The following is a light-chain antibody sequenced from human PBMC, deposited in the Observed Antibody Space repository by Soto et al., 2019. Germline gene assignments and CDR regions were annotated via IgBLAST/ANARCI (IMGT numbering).Light chain of an antibody. CDR3: QDYNSGWT. CDR1: QSISSG. J-gene: IGKJ1*01. CDR2: DAS. Sequence: DIPMTQSPSTLSASVGDRVTITCRASQSISSGLAWYQQKPGKAPKLLIYDASSLESGVPSRFSGSVAGTEFTLTISSLHPDDFAHYYSQDYNSGWTFDQGTKVEIK. V-gene: IGKV1-5*01.